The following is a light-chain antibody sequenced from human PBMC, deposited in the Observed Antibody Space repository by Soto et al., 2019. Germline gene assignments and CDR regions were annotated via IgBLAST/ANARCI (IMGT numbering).Light chain of an antibody. CDR1: SSDVGGYNY. Sequence: QSVLTQPGSVSASPGQSITISCTGTSSDVGGYNYVSWYQHLPGKAPKLMIYEVTNRPSGVSNRFSGSKCGNAASLTISGLQAEDEADYYCLSFISISTYIFGTGTHLTVL. CDR2: EVT. CDR3: LSFISISTYI. J-gene: IGLJ1*01. V-gene: IGLV2-14*01.